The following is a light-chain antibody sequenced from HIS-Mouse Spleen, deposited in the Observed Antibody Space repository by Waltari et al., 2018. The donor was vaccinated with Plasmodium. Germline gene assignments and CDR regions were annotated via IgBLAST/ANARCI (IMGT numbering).Light chain of an antibody. V-gene: IGLV2-11*01. CDR1: SSDVGGYNY. CDR2: DVS. Sequence: QSALTQPRPVSGSPGQSVTISCTGTSSDVGGYNYFSWYQQHPGKAPKLMMYDVSKRPSGVPDRFSGSKSGNTASLTISGLQAEDEADYYCCSYAGSYTYVFGTGTKVTVL. CDR3: CSYAGSYTYV. J-gene: IGLJ1*01.